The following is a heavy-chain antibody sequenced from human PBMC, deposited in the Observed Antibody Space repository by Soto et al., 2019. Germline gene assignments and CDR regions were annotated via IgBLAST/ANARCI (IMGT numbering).Heavy chain of an antibody. D-gene: IGHD4-17*01. J-gene: IGHJ6*01. Sequence: SGPTLVNPTQTLTLTCTFSGFSLSTAGVSVRWIRQPPGKALEWLALINWNDAKYYSTSLKTRLTISKDTSKNQVVLRMTNVDPEDTATYYWARAGYGDYLLGMEVWRQGTTVTVSS. CDR2: INWNDAK. V-gene: IGHV2-70*01. CDR3: ARAGYGDYLLGMEV. CDR1: GFSLSTAGVS.